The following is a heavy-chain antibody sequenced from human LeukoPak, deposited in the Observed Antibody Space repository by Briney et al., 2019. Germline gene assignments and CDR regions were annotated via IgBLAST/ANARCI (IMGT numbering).Heavy chain of an antibody. J-gene: IGHJ5*02. D-gene: IGHD3-10*01. CDR1: GGSFSGYY. CDR2: INHSGST. CDR3: ARGLWYYGSGSYYGGWFDR. V-gene: IGHV4-34*01. Sequence: SETLSLTCAVYGGSFSGYYWSWIRQPPGKGLEWIGEINHSGSTNYNPSLKSRVTISVDTSKNQFSLKLSSVTAADTAVYYCARGLWYYGSGSYYGGWFDRWGQGTLVTVSS.